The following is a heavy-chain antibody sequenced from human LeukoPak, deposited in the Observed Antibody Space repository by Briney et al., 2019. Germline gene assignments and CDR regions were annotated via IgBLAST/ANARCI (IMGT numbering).Heavy chain of an antibody. J-gene: IGHJ4*02. CDR3: ARANYDILIGYRWDY. CDR1: GFTFSSYG. Sequence: GGSLRLSCAASGFTFSSYGMHWVRQAPGKGLEWVAVIWYDGSNKYYADSVKGRFTISRDNSKNTLYLQMNGLRAEDTAVYYCARANYDILIGYRWDYWGQGTLVTVSS. V-gene: IGHV3-33*01. CDR2: IWYDGSNK. D-gene: IGHD3-9*01.